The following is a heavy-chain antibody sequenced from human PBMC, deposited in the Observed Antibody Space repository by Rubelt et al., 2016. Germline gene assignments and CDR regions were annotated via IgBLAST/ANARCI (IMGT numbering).Heavy chain of an antibody. CDR3: ARDHKQWYGMDV. V-gene: IGHV4-39*07. CDR2: VCYSGST. Sequence: QLQLQESGPGLVKPSETLSLTCTVSGDSISISTYFWGWIRQPPGKGLEWIANVCYSGSTNYNPSLKSRVPISVDTSKNEFSLKLTSVTAADTAVYYCARDHKQWYGMDVWGQGTTVTVSS. CDR1: GDSISISTYF. J-gene: IGHJ6*02. D-gene: IGHD6-19*01.